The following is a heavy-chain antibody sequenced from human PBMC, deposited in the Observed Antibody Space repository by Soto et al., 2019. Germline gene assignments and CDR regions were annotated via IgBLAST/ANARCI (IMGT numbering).Heavy chain of an antibody. CDR1: GFPLNTYG. D-gene: IGHD3-10*01. CDR2: VTYDGSNK. Sequence: SLRLSRAATGFPLNTYGLDRGRQGPSKGLEWVALVTYDGSNKYYTNSVKGRFTISRDNSKNTLYLQMNSLRDEDTAVYYCARDSYYYGSESYPLDYWGQGTLVTVSS. J-gene: IGHJ4*02. V-gene: IGHV3-33*05. CDR3: ARDSYYYGSESYPLDY.